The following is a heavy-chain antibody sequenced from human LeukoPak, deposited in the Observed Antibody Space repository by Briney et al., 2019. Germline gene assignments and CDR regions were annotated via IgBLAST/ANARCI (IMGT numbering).Heavy chain of an antibody. D-gene: IGHD4-17*01. CDR3: ETDLYYGDYVVDWFDP. J-gene: IGHJ5*02. CDR2: ISHDGSNK. V-gene: IGHV3-30*03. CDR1: GFTFSSYG. Sequence: PGGSLRLSCAASGFTFSSYGMHWVRQAPGKGLEWVAVISHDGSNKYYADSVKGRFTISRDNSKNTLYLQMNSLRAEDTAVYYCETDLYYGDYVVDWFDPWGQGTLVTVSS.